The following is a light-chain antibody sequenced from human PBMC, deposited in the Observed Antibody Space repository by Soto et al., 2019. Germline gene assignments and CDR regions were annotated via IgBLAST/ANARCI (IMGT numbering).Light chain of an antibody. Sequence: QSVLTQPPSASGSPGQSVTISCTGTSSDVGAYNYVSWYQQYPGKAPKLMIYEVTKRPSGVPDRFSGSKSGYTASLTVSGLQAEDEADYYCTSYVGNDIWVFGGGTKVTVL. CDR1: SSDVGAYNY. J-gene: IGLJ3*02. CDR3: TSYVGNDIWV. V-gene: IGLV2-8*01. CDR2: EVT.